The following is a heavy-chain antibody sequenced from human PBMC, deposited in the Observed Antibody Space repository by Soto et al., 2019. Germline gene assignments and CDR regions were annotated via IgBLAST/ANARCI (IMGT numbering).Heavy chain of an antibody. CDR2: IHHSGST. CDR3: TRTPEIYCRGGFCHPSGDFQK. J-gene: IGHJ1*01. D-gene: IGHD2-15*01. CDR1: GGSISSNHW. Sequence: PSETLSLTCAVSGGSISSNHWWSWVRQPPGKGLELIGEIHHSGSTNYNPSLKSRVTISVDKSKNEFSVHLSSVTAAETAVYYCTRTPEIYCRGGFCHPSGDFQKWGQGTLVTGSS. V-gene: IGHV4-4*02.